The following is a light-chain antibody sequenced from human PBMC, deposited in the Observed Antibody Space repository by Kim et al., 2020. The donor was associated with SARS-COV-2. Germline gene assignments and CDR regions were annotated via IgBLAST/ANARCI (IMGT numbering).Light chain of an antibody. Sequence: SVSPGQTASITCSGDKLGDKFVSWYQQRPGQSPLLVIHEDTKRPSGIPARFSGSNSGDTATLTISGTQAMDEADYYCQAWDNNIVLFGGGTKVTVL. CDR2: EDT. CDR3: QAWDNNIVL. CDR1: KLGDKF. J-gene: IGLJ3*02. V-gene: IGLV3-1*01.